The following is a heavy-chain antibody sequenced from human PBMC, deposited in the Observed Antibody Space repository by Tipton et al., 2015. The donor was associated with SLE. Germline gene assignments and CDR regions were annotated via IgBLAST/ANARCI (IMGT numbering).Heavy chain of an antibody. V-gene: IGHV4-59*01. CDR2: IYYSGST. J-gene: IGHJ4*02. CDR3: ARSTATVTPYYFDY. D-gene: IGHD4-17*01. Sequence: GSLRLSCTVSGGSISSYYWSWIRQPPGKGLEWIGYIYYSGSTNYNPSLKSRVTISVDTSKNQFSLKLSSVTAADTAVYYCARSTATVTPYYFDYWGQGTLVTVSS. CDR1: GGSISSYY.